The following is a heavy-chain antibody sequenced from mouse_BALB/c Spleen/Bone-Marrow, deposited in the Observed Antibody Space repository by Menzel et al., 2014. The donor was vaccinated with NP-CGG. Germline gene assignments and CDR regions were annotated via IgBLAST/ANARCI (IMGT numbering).Heavy chain of an antibody. CDR3: ARHTLYYYPSDY. Sequence: EVHLVESGGGLVKPGGSLKLSCAASGFAFSSYDMSWVRQTPEKRLEWVAFISSGGDNTYYPDTVKGPFTISRDNAKNTLYLQMSSLKSEDTAKYYCARHTLYYYPSDYWGQGTTLTVSS. J-gene: IGHJ2*01. V-gene: IGHV5-12-1*01. CDR2: ISSGGDNT. CDR1: GFAFSSYD. D-gene: IGHD1-1*01.